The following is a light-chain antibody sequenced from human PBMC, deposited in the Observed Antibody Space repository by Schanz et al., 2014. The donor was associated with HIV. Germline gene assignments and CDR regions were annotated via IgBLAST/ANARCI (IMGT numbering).Light chain of an antibody. CDR3: QLYYGGAVV. J-gene: IGLJ2*01. Sequence: QAVVTQAPSLTVSPGGTVNFTCASSTGAVTSGHYPNWFQQKPGQAPRALIYSVGNKHSWTPARFSGSLLGDKAALTLSGVRPEDEADYYCQLYYGGAVVFGGGTKLTVL. V-gene: IGLV7-43*01. CDR2: SVG. CDR1: TGAVTSGHY.